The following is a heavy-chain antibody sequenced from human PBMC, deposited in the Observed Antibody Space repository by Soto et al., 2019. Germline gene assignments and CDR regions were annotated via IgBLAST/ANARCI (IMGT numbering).Heavy chain of an antibody. V-gene: IGHV3-11*01. CDR2: ISTGGSTI. D-gene: IGHD3-22*01. CDR1: GFTFSDSY. Sequence: GGSLRLSCAASGFTFSDSYMSWIRQAPGKGLEWVSYISTGGSTIQYADSVKGRFTVSRDNAKNSLYLQMNSLRDEDTAVYYCAKNRGFYDSSGLEYWGQGTLVAVSS. J-gene: IGHJ4*02. CDR3: AKNRGFYDSSGLEY.